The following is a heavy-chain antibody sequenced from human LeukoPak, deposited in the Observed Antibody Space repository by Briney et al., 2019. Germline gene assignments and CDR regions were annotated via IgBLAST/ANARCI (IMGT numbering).Heavy chain of an antibody. V-gene: IGHV3-53*01. CDR2: TYSGGST. CDR1: GFTVSSNY. CDR3: ARDRRDGYTYYFDY. J-gene: IGHJ4*02. D-gene: IGHD5-24*01. Sequence: PGGSLRLSCAASGFTVSSNYMSWVRQAPGKGLEWVSVTYSGGSTYYVDSVKGRFTISRDNSKNTLYLQMNSLRAEDTAVYCCARDRRDGYTYYFDYWGQGTLVTVSS.